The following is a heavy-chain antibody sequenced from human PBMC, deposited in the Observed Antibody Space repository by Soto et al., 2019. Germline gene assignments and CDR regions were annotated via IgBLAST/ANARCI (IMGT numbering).Heavy chain of an antibody. CDR1: GVTLSSYG. CDR2: ISAYNGNT. CDR3: ARDSVYCSGDTCYPYDY. D-gene: IGHD2-15*01. Sequence: ASVKVSCKASGVTLSSYGISWVRQAPGQGLEWMGWISAYNGNTNSAQKLQGRVTMTTDTSTSTAYMELRSLRSDDTAVYYCARDSVYCSGDTCYPYDYWGQGTLVTVSS. J-gene: IGHJ4*02. V-gene: IGHV1-18*01.